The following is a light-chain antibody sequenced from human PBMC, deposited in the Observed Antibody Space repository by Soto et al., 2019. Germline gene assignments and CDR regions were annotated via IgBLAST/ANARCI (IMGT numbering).Light chain of an antibody. V-gene: IGLV2-8*01. CDR3: SSYAGSNIVV. CDR2: DVS. CDR1: SSDVGGYNY. Sequence: QSALTQPPSASGSPGQSVTISCTGSSSDVGGYNYLSWYQQHPGKAPKLMIYDVSKRPSGVPDRFSGSKSGNTASLTVSGLQAEDEADYYCSSYAGSNIVVFGGGTKLTVL. J-gene: IGLJ2*01.